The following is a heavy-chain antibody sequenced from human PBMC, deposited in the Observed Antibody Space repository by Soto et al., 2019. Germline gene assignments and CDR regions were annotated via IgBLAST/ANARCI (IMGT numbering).Heavy chain of an antibody. V-gene: IGHV3-7*01. CDR1: GFTFSTYW. CDR3: SRSLNS. CDR2: INQDGSEK. Sequence: GGSLRLSCAASGFTFSTYWMDWVRQTPGKGLEWVANINQDGSEKNYVDSVKGRFTIYRDNAKNSLYLQMSSLTAEDSALYYCSRSLNSWGQGTLVTVSS. J-gene: IGHJ4*02.